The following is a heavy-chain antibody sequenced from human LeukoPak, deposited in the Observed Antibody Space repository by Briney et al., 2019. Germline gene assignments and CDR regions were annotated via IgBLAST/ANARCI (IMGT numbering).Heavy chain of an antibody. CDR2: IYHSGST. CDR1: GGSISSSSYS. CDR3: AGALQDYYYYGMDV. J-gene: IGHJ6*02. D-gene: IGHD4-11*01. Sequence: SETLSLTCTVSGGSISSSSYSWSWIRQPPGKGLEWIGYIYHSGSTYYNPSLKSRVTISVDRSKNQFSLKLSSVTAADTAVYYCAGALQDYYYYGMDVWGQGTTVTVSS. V-gene: IGHV4-30-2*01.